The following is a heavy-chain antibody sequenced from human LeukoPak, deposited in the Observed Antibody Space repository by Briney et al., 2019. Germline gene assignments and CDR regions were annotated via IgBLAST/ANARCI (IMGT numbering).Heavy chain of an antibody. CDR3: AKSGTYYYDSSGYDLDY. V-gene: IGHV3-43D*04. J-gene: IGHJ4*02. CDR1: GFTFDDYA. D-gene: IGHD3-22*01. CDR2: ISWDGGST. Sequence: GGSLRLSCAASGFTFDDYAMHWVSQARGKGVEGVSLISWDGGSTYYADAVKGGFTIYRDKNKNSLYMQMNSLRAEDTALYYCAKSGTYYYDSSGYDLDYWGQGTLVTVSS.